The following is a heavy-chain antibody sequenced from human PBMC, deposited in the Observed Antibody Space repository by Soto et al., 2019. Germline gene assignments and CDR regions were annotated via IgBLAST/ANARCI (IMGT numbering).Heavy chain of an antibody. Sequence: QVQLQQWGAGLLKPSETLSLTCAVYGGSFSGYYWSWIRQPPGKGLEWIGEINHSGSTNYNPSLKSRVTISVDTSKNQFSLKLSSVTAADTAVSYCARAINYGSWSYRYYFDYWGQGTLVTVSS. CDR3: ARAINYGSWSYRYYFDY. D-gene: IGHD3-10*01. J-gene: IGHJ4*02. CDR2: INHSGST. CDR1: GGSFSGYY. V-gene: IGHV4-34*01.